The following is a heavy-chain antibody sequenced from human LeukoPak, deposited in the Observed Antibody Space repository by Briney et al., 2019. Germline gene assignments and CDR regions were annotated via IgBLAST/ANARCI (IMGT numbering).Heavy chain of an antibody. CDR3: AREVGIRGHFDY. V-gene: IGHV4-59*01. CDR2: IYYSGST. CDR1: GGSISSYY. D-gene: IGHD1-26*01. Sequence: SETLSLTCTVSGGSISSYYWSWIRQPPGKGLEWTGYIYYSGSTNYNPSLKSRVTISVDTSKNQFSLKLSSVTAADTAVYYCAREVGIRGHFDYWGRGTPVTVSS. J-gene: IGHJ4*02.